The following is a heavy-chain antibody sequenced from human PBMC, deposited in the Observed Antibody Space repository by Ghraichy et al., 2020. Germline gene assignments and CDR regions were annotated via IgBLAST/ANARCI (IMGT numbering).Heavy chain of an antibody. CDR1: GFTFSSYS. J-gene: IGHJ4*02. CDR2: ISSSSDQI. CDR3: ASDLPASTN. Sequence: GGSLRLSCAASGFTFSSYSMSWVRQAPGKGLEWVSSISSSSDQIYYAGSMKGRFTVSRDNAKSSLYLQMNSLRAEDTAVYYCASDLPASTNWGQGTLVTVSS. V-gene: IGHV3-21*01.